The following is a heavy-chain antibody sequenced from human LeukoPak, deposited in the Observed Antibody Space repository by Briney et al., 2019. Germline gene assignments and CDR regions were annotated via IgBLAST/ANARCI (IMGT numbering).Heavy chain of an antibody. CDR3: ARDRGIDY. V-gene: IGHV3-21*01. D-gene: IGHD3-10*01. J-gene: IGHJ4*02. CDR1: GFTFTSYN. Sequence: GGSLRLSCAASGFTFTSYNMNWVRQAPGKGLEWVSSITSSSSYIYYADSVKGRFTISRDNAKNSLYLQMNSLRAEDTAVYYCARDRGIDYWGQGTLVTVSS. CDR2: ITSSSSYI.